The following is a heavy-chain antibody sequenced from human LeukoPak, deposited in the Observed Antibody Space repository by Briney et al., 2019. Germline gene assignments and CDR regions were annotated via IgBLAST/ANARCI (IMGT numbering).Heavy chain of an antibody. J-gene: IGHJ4*02. CDR2: INHSGST. Sequence: SETLSLTCAVYGGSFSDYYWSWIRQPPGKGLEWIGEINHSGSTNYNPSLKSRVTISVDTSKNQFSLKLSSVTAADTAVYYCARGRGDIVVVPAAIPFDYWGQGTLVTVSS. CDR1: GGSFSDYY. CDR3: ARGRGDIVVVPAAIPFDY. V-gene: IGHV4-34*01. D-gene: IGHD2-2*01.